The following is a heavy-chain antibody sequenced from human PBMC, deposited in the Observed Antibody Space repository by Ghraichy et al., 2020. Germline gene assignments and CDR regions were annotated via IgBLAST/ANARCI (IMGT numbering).Heavy chain of an antibody. CDR2: INNNGGIT. Sequence: GGSLRPSCSASGFTFSRYIMYWVRQAPGKGLEYVATINNNGGITYYADSVKGRFTISRDNSKNTLYLQMSSLRPEDTAVYYCVKGLTTYAFDSWGQGTLVTVSS. V-gene: IGHV3-64D*09. D-gene: IGHD2/OR15-2a*01. J-gene: IGHJ4*02. CDR3: VKGLTTYAFDS. CDR1: GFTFSRYI.